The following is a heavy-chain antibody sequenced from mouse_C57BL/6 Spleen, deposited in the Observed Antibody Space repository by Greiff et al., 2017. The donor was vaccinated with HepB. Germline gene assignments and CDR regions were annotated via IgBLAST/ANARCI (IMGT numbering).Heavy chain of an antibody. J-gene: IGHJ1*03. Sequence: QVHVKQPGAELVMPGASVKLSCKASGYTFTSYWMHWVKQRPGQGLEWIGEIDPSDSYTNYNQKFKGKSTLTVDKSSSTAYMQLSSLTSEDSAVYYCARRGLRQYFDVWGTGTTVTVSS. V-gene: IGHV1-69*01. CDR2: IDPSDSYT. D-gene: IGHD2-2*01. CDR1: GYTFTSYW. CDR3: ARRGLRQYFDV.